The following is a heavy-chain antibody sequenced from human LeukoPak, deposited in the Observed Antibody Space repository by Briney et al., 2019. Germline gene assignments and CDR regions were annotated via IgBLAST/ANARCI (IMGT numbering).Heavy chain of an antibody. CDR3: ARGYGYYDSSATSN. CDR1: GGSISSSNW. Sequence: SETLSLTCTVSGGSISSSNWWSWVRPPPGKGLEWIGEIYHSGSTNYNPSLKSRVTISVDKSKNQFSLKLSSVTAADTAVYYCARGYGYYDSSATSNWGQGTLVTVSS. V-gene: IGHV4-4*02. D-gene: IGHD3-22*01. CDR2: IYHSGST. J-gene: IGHJ4*02.